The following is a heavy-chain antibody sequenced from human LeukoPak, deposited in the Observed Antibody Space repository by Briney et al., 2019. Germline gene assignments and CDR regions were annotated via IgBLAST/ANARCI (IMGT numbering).Heavy chain of an antibody. D-gene: IGHD1-1*01. CDR3: TRVTSWRTGFDY. Sequence: PGRSLRLSCAASGFSFEAYGMYWVRQAPGKGLEWVSGITWNSDDMAYADSVKGRFTICRDNAKNCLYLQMNSLTVEDTALYYCTRVTSWRTGFDYWGQGTLVTVSS. CDR1: GFSFEAYG. V-gene: IGHV3-9*01. CDR2: ITWNSDDM. J-gene: IGHJ4*02.